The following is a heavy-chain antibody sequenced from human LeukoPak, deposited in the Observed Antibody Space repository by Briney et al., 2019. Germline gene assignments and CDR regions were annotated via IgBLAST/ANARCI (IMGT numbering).Heavy chain of an antibody. CDR1: GGTFSSYA. CDR2: IIPIFGTA. D-gene: IGHD6-13*01. Sequence: SVKVSCKASGGTFSSYAISWVRQAPGQGLEWMGGIIPIFGTANYAQKFQGRVTITTDESTSTAYMELSSLRPEDTAVYYCATGGGSSWQFNWFDPWGQGTLVTVSS. J-gene: IGHJ5*02. CDR3: ATGGGSSWQFNWFDP. V-gene: IGHV1-69*05.